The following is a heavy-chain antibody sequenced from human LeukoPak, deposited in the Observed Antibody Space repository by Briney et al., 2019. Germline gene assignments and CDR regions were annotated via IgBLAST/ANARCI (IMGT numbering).Heavy chain of an antibody. CDR3: AKGKDFGFDP. CDR2: ISYDGSNK. Sequence: PGGSLRLSCAASGFTFSSYGMHWVRQAPGEGLEWVAVISYDGSNKYYADSVKGRFTISRDNSKNTLYLQMNSLRAEDTAVYYCAKGKDFGFDPWGQGTLVTVSS. V-gene: IGHV3-30*18. J-gene: IGHJ5*02. CDR1: GFTFSSYG.